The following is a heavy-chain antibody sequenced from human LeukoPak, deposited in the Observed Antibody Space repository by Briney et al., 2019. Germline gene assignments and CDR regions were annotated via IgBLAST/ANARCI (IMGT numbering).Heavy chain of an antibody. CDR3: ARGQPIAVAGTFFDY. V-gene: IGHV3-30-3*01. D-gene: IGHD6-19*01. CDR1: GFTFSSYA. CDR2: ISYDGSNK. J-gene: IGHJ4*02. Sequence: PGGSLRLSCAASGFTFSSYAMHWVRQAPGKGLEWVAVISYDGSNKYYADSVKGRFTISRDNSKNTLYLQMNSLRAEDTAVCYCARGQPIAVAGTFFDYWGQGTLVTVSS.